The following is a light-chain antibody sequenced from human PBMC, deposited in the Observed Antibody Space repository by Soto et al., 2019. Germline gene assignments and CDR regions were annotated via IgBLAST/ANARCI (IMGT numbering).Light chain of an antibody. Sequence: ETVLTQSPGTLSLSPGARATLPCRARQNITNNYVAWYQHKPGQAPRLLIYGASSRATGIPVRFSGSGSGTDFTLTISRLEPEDFAVYYCQQHGNSPRTFGQGTKVDIK. CDR3: QQHGNSPRT. J-gene: IGKJ1*01. CDR2: GAS. V-gene: IGKV3-20*01. CDR1: QNITNNY.